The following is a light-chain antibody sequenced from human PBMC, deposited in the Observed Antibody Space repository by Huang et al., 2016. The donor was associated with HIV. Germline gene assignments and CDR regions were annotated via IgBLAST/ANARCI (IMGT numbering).Light chain of an antibody. V-gene: IGKV1-39*01. CDR3: QQSYSSLLS. J-gene: IGKJ4*01. CDR2: AAS. CDR1: QTITTY. Sequence: DIQMTQSPSSLSASVGDRVIMTCRARQTITTYLNWYQQRPGKAPKLLIYAASSLQSGVPSRCSGSGSGTDFTLTISSLQPEDFATYYCQQSYSSLLSFGGGTKVAIK.